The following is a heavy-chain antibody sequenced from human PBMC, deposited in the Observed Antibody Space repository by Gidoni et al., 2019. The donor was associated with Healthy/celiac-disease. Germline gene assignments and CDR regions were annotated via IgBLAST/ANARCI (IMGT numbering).Heavy chain of an antibody. Sequence: QVQLVESGGGVVQPGRSLRLSCAASGLTFSSYGMHWVRQAPGKGLEWVAVIWYDGSNKYYADSVKGRFTISRDNSKNTLYLQMNSLRAEDTAVYYCARDDGDYGDWYFDLWGRGTLVTVSS. CDR1: GLTFSSYG. V-gene: IGHV3-33*01. J-gene: IGHJ2*01. CDR2: IWYDGSNK. D-gene: IGHD4-17*01. CDR3: ARDDGDYGDWYFDL.